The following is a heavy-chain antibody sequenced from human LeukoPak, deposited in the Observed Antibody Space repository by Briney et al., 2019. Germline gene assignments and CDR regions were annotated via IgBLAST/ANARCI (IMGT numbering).Heavy chain of an antibody. J-gene: IGHJ4*02. CDR1: GFTFSSYG. CDR3: AETGPTDF. V-gene: IGHV3-30*03. D-gene: IGHD3-9*01. CDR2: ISHDGTNI. Sequence: SGGSLRLSCAASGFTFSSYGMHWVRQAPGKGLEWVAAISHDGTNIHYAESVKGRFTISRDNSKNMLYLQTNSLRAEDTALYYCAETGPTDFWGQGTLVTVSS.